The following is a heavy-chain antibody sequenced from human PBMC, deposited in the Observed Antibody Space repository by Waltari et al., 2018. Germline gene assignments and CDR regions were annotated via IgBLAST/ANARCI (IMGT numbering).Heavy chain of an antibody. CDR3: ARDTDLNAFDI. CDR1: GFTPRLFG. J-gene: IGHJ3*02. D-gene: IGHD3-3*01. CDR2: SSYSSRTI. Sequence: EVQLVESGGGLVQPGGSLGSPCPSLGFTPRLFGMNVVRQAPGRGLEVVSYSSYSSRTIYYADSVRGRFSVSRDNGKNSLSLQMNSLRADYTAVYYCARDTDLNAFDIWGQGTVVTVSS. V-gene: IGHV3-48*04.